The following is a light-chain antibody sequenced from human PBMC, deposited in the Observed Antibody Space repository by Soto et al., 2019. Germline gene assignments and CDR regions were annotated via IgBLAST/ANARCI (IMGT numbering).Light chain of an antibody. CDR2: DVS. J-gene: IGLJ2*01. Sequence: QSALTQPASVSASPGQSITISCTGTSGDIGGYNYVAWYQQHPDKAPKLMINDVSNRPSGISNRFSGSKSGNTASLTISGLQAEDEADYYCSSYTSSATLVFGGGTQLTVL. V-gene: IGLV2-14*03. CDR3: SSYTSSATLV. CDR1: SGDIGGYNY.